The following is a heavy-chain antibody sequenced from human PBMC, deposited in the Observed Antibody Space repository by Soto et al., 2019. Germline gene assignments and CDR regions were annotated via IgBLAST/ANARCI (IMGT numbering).Heavy chain of an antibody. CDR3: AKDRVSGGSYTEYYYYYGMDV. D-gene: IGHD1-26*01. V-gene: IGHV3-30*18. Sequence: GGSLRLSCAASGFTFSSYGMHWVRQAPGKGLEWVAVISYDGSNKYYADSVKGRFTISRDNSKNTLYLQMNSLRAEDTAVYYCAKDRVSGGSYTEYYYYYGMDVWGQGTTVTSP. J-gene: IGHJ6*02. CDR1: GFTFSSYG. CDR2: ISYDGSNK.